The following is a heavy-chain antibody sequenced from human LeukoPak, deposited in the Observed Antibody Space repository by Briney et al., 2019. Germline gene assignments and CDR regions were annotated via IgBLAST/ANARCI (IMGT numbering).Heavy chain of an antibody. CDR3: AKYQCGGDCYSDNYFDY. J-gene: IGHJ4*02. CDR2: ISGSGSST. Sequence: PGGSLRLSCAASGFTFSSYAMSWVRQAPGKGLEWVSAISGSGSSTYYADSVKGRFTISRDNAKNSLYLQMNSLRAEDTALYYCAKYQCGGDCYSDNYFDYWGQGTLVTVSS. D-gene: IGHD2-21*02. V-gene: IGHV3-23*01. CDR1: GFTFSSYA.